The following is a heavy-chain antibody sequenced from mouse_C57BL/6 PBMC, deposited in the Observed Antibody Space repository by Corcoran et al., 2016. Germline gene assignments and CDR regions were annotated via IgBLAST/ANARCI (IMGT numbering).Heavy chain of an antibody. D-gene: IGHD2-5*01. V-gene: IGHV1-26*01. CDR3: ARAYYSTRRFAY. CDR1: GYTFTDYY. CDR2: INPNNGGT. J-gene: IGHJ3*01. Sequence: EVQLQQSGPVLVKPGASVKMSCKASGYTFTDYYMNWVKQSHGKSLEWIGDINPNNGGTSYNQKFKGKATLTVDKSSSTSYMELRSLTSEDSAVYYCARAYYSTRRFAYWDQGTLVTVSA.